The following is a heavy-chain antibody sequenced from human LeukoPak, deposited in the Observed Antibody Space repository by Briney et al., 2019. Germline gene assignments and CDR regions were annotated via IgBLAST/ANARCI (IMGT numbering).Heavy chain of an antibody. CDR1: GGSISSGGYY. J-gene: IGHJ4*02. V-gene: IGHV4-39*07. Sequence: SETLSLTCTVSGGSISSGGYYWSWIRQPPGKGLEWIGEINHSGSTNYNPSLKSRVTISVDTSKDQFSLKLSSVTAADTAVYYCARYKSRGWLQYFDYWGQGTLVTVSS. CDR2: INHSGST. D-gene: IGHD5-24*01. CDR3: ARYKSRGWLQYFDY.